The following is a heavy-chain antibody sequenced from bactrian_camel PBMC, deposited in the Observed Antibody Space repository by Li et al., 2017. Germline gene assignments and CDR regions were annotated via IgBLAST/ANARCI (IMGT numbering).Heavy chain of an antibody. V-gene: IGHV3S53*01. CDR1: GYTYSRYC. CDR3: AASERCYKKCADSWDKGGDEFVR. CDR2: IDSDGRT. Sequence: HVQLVESGGGSVQAGGSLRLSCAASGYTYSRYCMGWFRQAPGKEREEVATIDSDGRTSYAESVKGRFTIRRDNWKNTVYLQMDNLKPEDTGMYYCAASERCYKKCADSWDKGGDEFVRWGQGTQVTVS. D-gene: IGHD1*01. J-gene: IGHJ4*01.